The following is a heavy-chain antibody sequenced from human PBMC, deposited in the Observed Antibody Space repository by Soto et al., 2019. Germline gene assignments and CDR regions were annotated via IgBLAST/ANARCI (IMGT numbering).Heavy chain of an antibody. J-gene: IGHJ6*02. Sequence: EVQLLESGGGLVQPGGSLRLSCAASGFTFSSYAMKWVRQAPGKGLEWVSLIGESGTPTYYADSVKGRFTISRDNSGNTLFXXMYSLRAEDTXVYYXXXXXXXVRYYGMDVWGQGTTVTVSS. CDR1: GFTFSSYA. CDR3: XXXXXXVRYYGMDV. CDR2: IGESGTPT. V-gene: IGHV3-23*01.